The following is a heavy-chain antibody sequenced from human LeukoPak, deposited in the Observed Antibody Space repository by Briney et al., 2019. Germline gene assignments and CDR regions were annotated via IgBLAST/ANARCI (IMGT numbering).Heavy chain of an antibody. Sequence: GGSLRLSCAASGFTFDDYAMHWVRQAPGKGLEWVSLISGDGGSTYYADSVKGRVTISRDNSKNSLYLQMNSLRTEDTALYYCAKDIGGGYCSGGSCYSGCFDYWGQGTLVTVSS. CDR3: AKDIGGGYCSGGSCYSGCFDY. CDR1: GFTFDDYA. V-gene: IGHV3-43*02. J-gene: IGHJ4*02. D-gene: IGHD2-15*01. CDR2: ISGDGGST.